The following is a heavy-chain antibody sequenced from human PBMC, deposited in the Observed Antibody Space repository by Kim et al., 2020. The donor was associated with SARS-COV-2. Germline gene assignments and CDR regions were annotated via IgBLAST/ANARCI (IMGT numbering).Heavy chain of an antibody. CDR1: GFSLNTRGVG. Sequence: SGPTLVNPTQTVTLTCTFSGFSLNTRGVGVGWIRQPPGKALEWLALIYWDDDKRYSPSLKSRLTITQDTSKNQVVLTVTNMDPVDTATYFCAHYLQRSRIAAAGTYWYFDLWGRGTLVTVSS. V-gene: IGHV2-5*02. D-gene: IGHD6-13*01. J-gene: IGHJ2*01. CDR2: IYWDDDK. CDR3: AHYLQRSRIAAAGTYWYFDL.